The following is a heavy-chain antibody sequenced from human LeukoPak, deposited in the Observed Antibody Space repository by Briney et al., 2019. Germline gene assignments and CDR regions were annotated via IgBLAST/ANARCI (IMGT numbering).Heavy chain of an antibody. Sequence: SETLSLTCTVYGGSFSAYSWTWIRQPPGKGLEWIGEINHSGSTNYNPSLKSRVTMSVDTSKNQFSLKLSSVTAADTAVYYCARDVTFAVEPGIAVAGPDYNWFDPWGQGTLVTVSS. CDR3: ARDVTFAVEPGIAVAGPDYNWFDP. CDR2: INHSGST. V-gene: IGHV4-34*01. CDR1: GGSFSAYS. D-gene: IGHD6-19*01. J-gene: IGHJ5*02.